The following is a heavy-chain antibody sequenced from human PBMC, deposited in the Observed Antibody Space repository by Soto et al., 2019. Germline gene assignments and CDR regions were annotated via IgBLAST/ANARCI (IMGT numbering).Heavy chain of an antibody. CDR1: GGSISSSSYY. J-gene: IGHJ6*02. V-gene: IGHV4-39*01. D-gene: IGHD5-12*01. Sequence: QLQLQESGPGLVKPSETLSLTCTVSGGSISSSSYYWGWIRQPPGKGLEWIGSIYYSGSTYYNPSNKSRATSSVVTSKYHFSLKLSSVNAADTAVYYCARLLRHDYYGMDVWGQGTTVTVSS. CDR2: IYYSGST. CDR3: ARLLRHDYYGMDV.